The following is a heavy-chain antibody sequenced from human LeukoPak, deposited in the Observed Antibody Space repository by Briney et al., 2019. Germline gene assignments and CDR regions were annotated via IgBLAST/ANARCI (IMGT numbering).Heavy chain of an antibody. CDR2: IYYSGST. CDR1: GGSISSSSYY. J-gene: IGHJ4*02. Sequence: SETLSLTCTVSGGSISSSSYYWGWIRQPPGKGLEWIGSIYYSGSTYYNPSLKSRVTISVDTSKNQFSLKLSSVTAADTAVYYCARTMDGSGSDYIPPFDYWGQGTLVTVSS. D-gene: IGHD3-10*01. V-gene: IGHV4-39*01. CDR3: ARTMDGSGSDYIPPFDY.